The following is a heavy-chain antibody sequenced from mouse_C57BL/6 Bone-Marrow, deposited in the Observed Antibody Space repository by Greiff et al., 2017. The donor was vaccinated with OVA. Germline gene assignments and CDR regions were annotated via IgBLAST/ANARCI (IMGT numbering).Heavy chain of an antibody. Sequence: EVMLVESGGDLVKPGGSLKLSCAASGFTFSIYGMSWVRQTPDKRLEWVATISSGGSYTYYPDSVKGRFTISRDNAKNTLYLQMSSLKSEDTAMYYCARQVYYYGSSYPAWFAYWGQGTLVTVSA. D-gene: IGHD1-1*01. J-gene: IGHJ3*01. CDR3: ARQVYYYGSSYPAWFAY. CDR2: ISSGGSYT. CDR1: GFTFSIYG. V-gene: IGHV5-6*01.